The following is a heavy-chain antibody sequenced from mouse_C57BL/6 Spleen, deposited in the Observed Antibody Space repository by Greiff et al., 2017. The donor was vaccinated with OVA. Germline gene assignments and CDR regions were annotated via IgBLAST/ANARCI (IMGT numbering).Heavy chain of an antibody. CDR3: ARNDYDYDGPWFAY. V-gene: IGHV1-52*01. CDR1: GYTFTSYW. Sequence: QVQLQQPGAELVRPGSSVKLSCKASGYTFTSYWMHWVKQRPIQGLEWIGNIDPSDSETHYNQKFKDKATLTVDKSSSTAYMQLSRLTSEDSAVYYGARNDYDYDGPWFAYWGQGTLVTVSA. D-gene: IGHD2-4*01. J-gene: IGHJ3*01. CDR2: IDPSDSET.